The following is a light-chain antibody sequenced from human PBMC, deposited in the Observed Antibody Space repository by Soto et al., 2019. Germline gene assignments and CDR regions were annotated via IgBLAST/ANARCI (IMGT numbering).Light chain of an antibody. CDR3: QQYNTWPRT. CDR1: QSVSSS. CDR2: GAS. V-gene: IGKV3D-15*01. J-gene: IGKJ1*01. Sequence: EIVMTQSPATLSVSPGERGTLSCRASQSVSSSLVWYQQKPGQAPRLLIYGASSRATGIPARFSGSGSGTEFTLTISSLQSEDFSVYCCQQYNTWPRTFGQGTKVEMK.